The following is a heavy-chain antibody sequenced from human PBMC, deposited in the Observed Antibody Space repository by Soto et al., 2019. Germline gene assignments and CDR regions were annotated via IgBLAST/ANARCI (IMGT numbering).Heavy chain of an antibody. Sequence: SVKVSCKASGGTFSSCAISWVRQAPGQGLEWMGGIIPIFGTANYAQKFQGRVTITADESTSTAYMELSSLRSEDTAVYYCAREGGRKQQLALSWGQGTLVTVSS. J-gene: IGHJ5*02. V-gene: IGHV1-69*13. D-gene: IGHD6-13*01. CDR1: GGTFSSCA. CDR3: AREGGRKQQLALS. CDR2: IIPIFGTA.